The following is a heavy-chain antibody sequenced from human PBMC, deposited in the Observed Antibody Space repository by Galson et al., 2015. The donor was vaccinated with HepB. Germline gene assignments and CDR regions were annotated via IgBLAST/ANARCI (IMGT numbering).Heavy chain of an antibody. D-gene: IGHD6-13*01. CDR3: VRRYASSWIFDY. Sequence: SCKASGYTFTSYGISWVRQAPGQGLEWMGWISAYNGNTNYAQKLQGRVTMTRDTSSSTVYMELSSLTSEDTAVYYCVRRYASSWIFDYWGQGTLVTVSS. CDR1: GYTFTSYG. J-gene: IGHJ4*02. CDR2: ISAYNGNT. V-gene: IGHV1-18*01.